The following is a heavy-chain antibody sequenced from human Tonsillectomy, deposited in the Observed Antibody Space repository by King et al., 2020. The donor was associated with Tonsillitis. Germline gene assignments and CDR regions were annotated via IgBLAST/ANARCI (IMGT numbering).Heavy chain of an antibody. Sequence: VQLVESGGGLVQPGGSLRLSCAASGFTFSSYSMNWVRQAPGKGLEWVSYISSSSSTIYYADSVKGRFTISRDNAKNSLYLQMNSLRDEDTAVYFCARDPHWAPNLSGTFDIWGQGTKVTVSS. V-gene: IGHV3-48*02. D-gene: IGHD3-16*01. CDR3: ARDPHWAPNLSGTFDI. CDR1: GFTFSSYS. CDR2: ISSSSSTI. J-gene: IGHJ3*02.